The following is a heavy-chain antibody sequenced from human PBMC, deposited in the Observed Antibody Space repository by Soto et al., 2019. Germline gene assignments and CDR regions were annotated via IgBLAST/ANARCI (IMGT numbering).Heavy chain of an antibody. CDR2: ISSSSSYI. CDR3: ARAGSGYSSGWYNFF. D-gene: IGHD6-19*01. J-gene: IGHJ4*02. V-gene: IGHV3-21*01. CDR1: GFTFSSYS. Sequence: GGSLRLSCAASGFTFSSYSMNWVRQAPGKGLEWVSSISSSSSYIYYADSVKGRFTISRDNAKNSLYLQMNSLRAEDTAVYYCARAGSGYSSGWYNFFWGQGTLVTVSS.